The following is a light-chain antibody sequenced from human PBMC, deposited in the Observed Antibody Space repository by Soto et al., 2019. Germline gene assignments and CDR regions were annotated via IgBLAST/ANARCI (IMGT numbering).Light chain of an antibody. V-gene: IGKV2-30*02. J-gene: IGKJ5*01. CDR3: MQGTHWPIT. Sequence: DVVMTQSPLSLPGTLGQPASISCRSNQSLVHSDGIAYFSWFQHRPGRSPRRLIYKVSNRDSGVPARFSGSGSGTDFALKISRGEAEDGGVYYCMQGTHWPITFGQGTRLEIK. CDR2: KVS. CDR1: QSLVHSDGIAY.